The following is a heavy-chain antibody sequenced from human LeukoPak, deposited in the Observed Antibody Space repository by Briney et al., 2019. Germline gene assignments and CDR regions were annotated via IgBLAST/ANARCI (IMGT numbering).Heavy chain of an antibody. D-gene: IGHD3-3*01. CDR3: ARTYYDFWSGYSEFDY. J-gene: IGHJ4*02. CDR2: IYYSGST. V-gene: IGHV4-30-4*01. CDR1: GGSISSGDYY. Sequence: SETLSLTCTVSGGSISSGDYYWSWIRQPPGKGLEWIGYIYYSGSTYYNPSLKSRVTISVDTSKNQFSLKLSSVTAADTAVYYCARTYYDFWSGYSEFDYWGQGTLVTVSS.